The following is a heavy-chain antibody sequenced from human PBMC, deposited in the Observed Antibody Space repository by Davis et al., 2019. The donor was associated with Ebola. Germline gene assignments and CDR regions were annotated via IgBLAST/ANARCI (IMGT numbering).Heavy chain of an antibody. V-gene: IGHV3-21*03. D-gene: IGHD1-1*01. Sequence: PGGSLRLSCAASRFTFRGYAMSWVRQAPGKGLEWVSLISSNSNYIYYADSVKGRFTISRDNSKNTLYLQMNSLRAEDTAVYYCTKGKLMQLWPLESWGQGTLVTVSS. CDR1: RFTFRGYA. CDR3: TKGKLMQLWPLES. CDR2: ISSNSNYI. J-gene: IGHJ4*02.